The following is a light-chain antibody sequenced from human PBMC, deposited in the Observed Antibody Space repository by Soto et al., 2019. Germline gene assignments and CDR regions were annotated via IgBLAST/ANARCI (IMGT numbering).Light chain of an antibody. CDR2: DAS. CDR1: QSIGSS. J-gene: IGKJ1*01. CDR3: QQYDGYSRT. Sequence: DIQMTQSTSTLSASVGDRVTVTWRASQSIGSSLAWYQQKPGKAPNLLISDASSLERGVPSRFSGSGSGTEFTLTIRSLQPDDFATYYCQQYDGYSRTFGQGTKVDIK. V-gene: IGKV1-5*01.